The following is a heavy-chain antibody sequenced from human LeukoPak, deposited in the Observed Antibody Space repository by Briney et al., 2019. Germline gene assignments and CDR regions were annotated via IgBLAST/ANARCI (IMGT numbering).Heavy chain of an antibody. CDR1: GGSISSNSYY. CDR3: AIEGRSGASSGGGDY. J-gene: IGHJ4*02. Sequence: SETLSLTCTVSGGSISSNSYYWGWIRQPPGKGLEWIGTTYYNGATQYNPSLKSRVTISVDTSKNQFSLKVSSVTAADTAVYYCAIEGRSGASSGGGDYWGQGTLVTVSS. CDR2: TYYNGAT. D-gene: IGHD6-19*01. V-gene: IGHV4-39*01.